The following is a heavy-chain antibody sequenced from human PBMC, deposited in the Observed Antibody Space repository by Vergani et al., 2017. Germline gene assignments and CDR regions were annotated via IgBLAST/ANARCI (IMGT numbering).Heavy chain of an antibody. J-gene: IGHJ6*02. CDR1: GGPFSSYT. Sequence: QVQLVQSGAEVKKPGSSVKVSCKASGGPFSSYTISWVRQAPGQGLEWMGRIIPILGIANYAQKFQGRVTITADKSTSTAYMELSSLRSEDTAVYYCARSGSGSYKDYYYGMDVWGQGTTVTVSS. CDR2: IIPILGIA. D-gene: IGHD3-10*01. V-gene: IGHV1-69*02. CDR3: ARSGSGSYKDYYYGMDV.